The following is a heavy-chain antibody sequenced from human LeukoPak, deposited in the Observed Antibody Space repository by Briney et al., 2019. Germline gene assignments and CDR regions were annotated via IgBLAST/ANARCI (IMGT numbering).Heavy chain of an antibody. CDR3: ATRQCDSDCNNPYDAFDI. J-gene: IGHJ3*02. Sequence: GASVKVSCKPSGYTFTGHYIHWVRQVPGQGLEWMGWINPDSGVTNYVQKFQDRVIMTRDTSITTVYMEVNSVRHDDTAVYYCATRQCDSDCNNPYDAFDIWGQGTLVTVSS. D-gene: IGHD2-21*02. V-gene: IGHV1-2*02. CDR2: INPDSGVT. CDR1: GYTFTGHY.